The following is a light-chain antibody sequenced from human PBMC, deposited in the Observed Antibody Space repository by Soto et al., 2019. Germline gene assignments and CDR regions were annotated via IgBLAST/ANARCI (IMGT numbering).Light chain of an antibody. J-gene: IGKJ1*01. Sequence: EIVLTQSPANLSLSPGERATLSCRASQSVSSYLAWYQQKPGQAPRLLIYDASNRATRIPARFSGSGSGTDLTLTISSLEPEDFAVYYCQQRSNWPAFGQGTKVEIK. CDR3: QQRSNWPA. CDR2: DAS. V-gene: IGKV3-11*01. CDR1: QSVSSY.